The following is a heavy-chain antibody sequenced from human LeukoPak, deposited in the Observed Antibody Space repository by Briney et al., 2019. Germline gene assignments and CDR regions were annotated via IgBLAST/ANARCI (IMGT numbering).Heavy chain of an antibody. CDR3: AKGSRFPDF. Sequence: GGSLRLSCVASGFIFSDYGMNWVRQAPGKGLKWVSSISDGGGRIYSVDSVKGRFTISRDNSKNTLYLQMNSLRVDDTAIYYCAKGSRFPDFWGQGTLVIVSS. D-gene: IGHD3-3*01. J-gene: IGHJ4*02. CDR1: GFIFSDYG. CDR2: ISDGGGRI. V-gene: IGHV3-23*01.